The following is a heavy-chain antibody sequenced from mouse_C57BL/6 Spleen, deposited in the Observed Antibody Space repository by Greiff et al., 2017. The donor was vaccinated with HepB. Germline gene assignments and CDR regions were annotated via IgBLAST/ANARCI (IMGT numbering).Heavy chain of an antibody. Sequence: EVQLVESGGGLVQPGGSMKLSCAASGFTFSDAWMDWVRQSPEKGLEWVAEIRNKANNHATYYAESVKGRFTISRDDSKSSVYLQMNSLRAEDTGIYYCTRSIYYGNYYAMDYWGQGTSVTVSS. J-gene: IGHJ4*01. CDR3: TRSIYYGNYYAMDY. CDR1: GFTFSDAW. V-gene: IGHV6-6*01. CDR2: IRNKANNHAT. D-gene: IGHD2-1*01.